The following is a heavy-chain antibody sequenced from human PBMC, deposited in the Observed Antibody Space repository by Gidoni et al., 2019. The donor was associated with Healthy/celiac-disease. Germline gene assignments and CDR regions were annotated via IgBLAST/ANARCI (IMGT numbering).Heavy chain of an antibody. CDR1: GYTFTSYA. D-gene: IGHD5-18*01. V-gene: IGHV1-3*01. CDR3: ARAEPRGYSYGPNDY. J-gene: IGHJ4*02. Sequence: QVQLVQSGAEVKKPGASVKVSCKASGYTFTSYAMHWVRQAPGQRLEWMGWINAGNGNTKYSQKFQGRVTITRDTSASTAYMELSSLRSEDTAVYYCARAEPRGYSYGPNDYWGQGTLVTVSS. CDR2: INAGNGNT.